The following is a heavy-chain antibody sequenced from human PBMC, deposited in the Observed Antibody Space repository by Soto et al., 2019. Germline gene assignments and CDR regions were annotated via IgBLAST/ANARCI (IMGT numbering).Heavy chain of an antibody. CDR1: GGSISSGGYY. J-gene: IGHJ4*02. V-gene: IGHV4-31*03. Sequence: SETLSLTCTVSGGSISSGGYYWSWIRQHPGKGLEWIGYIYYSGSTYYNPSLKSRVTISVDTSKNQFSLKLSSVTAADTAVYYCARGSPRPLIAARYFDYWGQGXLVTVYS. CDR3: ARGSPRPLIAARYFDY. D-gene: IGHD6-6*01. CDR2: IYYSGST.